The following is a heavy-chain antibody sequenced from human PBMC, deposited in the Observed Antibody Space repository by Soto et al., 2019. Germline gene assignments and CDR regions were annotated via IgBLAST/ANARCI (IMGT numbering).Heavy chain of an antibody. D-gene: IGHD6-19*01. Sequence: ASVKVSCKTSGYTFTDYYIHWVRQAPGQGLEWMGWINPNSGGTNYAQKFQGRVTTTRDTSISTAYMELSRLRSDDTAVYYCAREGFAPDSSDLYYYYGMDVWGQGTTVTVSS. J-gene: IGHJ6*02. CDR1: GYTFTDYY. CDR2: INPNSGGT. CDR3: AREGFAPDSSDLYYYYGMDV. V-gene: IGHV1-2*02.